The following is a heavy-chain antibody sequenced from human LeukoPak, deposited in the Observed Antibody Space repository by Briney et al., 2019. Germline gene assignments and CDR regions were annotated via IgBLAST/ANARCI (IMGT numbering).Heavy chain of an antibody. CDR1: GFTFSSYG. J-gene: IGHJ4*02. D-gene: IGHD5-18*01. CDR3: AKDLGSGDSYGFFDY. CDR2: ISYDGSNK. Sequence: GGSLRLSCAASGFTFSSYGMHWVRQAPGKGLEWVAVISYDGSNKYYADSVKGRFTISRDNSKNTLYLQMNSLRAEDTAVYYCAKDLGSGDSYGFFDYWGQGTLVTVS. V-gene: IGHV3-30*18.